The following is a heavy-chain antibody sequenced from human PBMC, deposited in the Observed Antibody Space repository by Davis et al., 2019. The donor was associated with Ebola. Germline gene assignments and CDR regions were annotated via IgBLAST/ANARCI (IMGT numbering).Heavy chain of an antibody. Sequence: GESLKISCAASGFTFSGSAMHWVRQASGQGLEWVGRIRSKANSYATAYAASVKGRFTISRDDSKNTAYLQMNSLKTEDTAVYYCTISRIAAAGTDDYWGQGTLVTVSS. CDR3: TISRIAAAGTDDY. V-gene: IGHV3-73*01. CDR2: IRSKANSYAT. CDR1: GFTFSGSA. D-gene: IGHD6-13*01. J-gene: IGHJ4*02.